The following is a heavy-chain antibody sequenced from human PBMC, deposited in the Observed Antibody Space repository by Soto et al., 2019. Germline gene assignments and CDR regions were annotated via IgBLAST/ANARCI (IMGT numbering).Heavy chain of an antibody. CDR3: ARGAADGVDYGMEA. J-gene: IGHJ6*02. D-gene: IGHD6-13*01. CDR2: IYGSGGN. Sequence: RSLTFTVSGVSISIYYCSCILQPAGKGLDWIVRIYGSGGNNYNPSLESRVTMSVDTSKKRFSLKLNSVTAADTAVYYCARGAADGVDYGMEAWGQGNTVTVSS. V-gene: IGHV4-4*07. CDR1: GVSISIYY.